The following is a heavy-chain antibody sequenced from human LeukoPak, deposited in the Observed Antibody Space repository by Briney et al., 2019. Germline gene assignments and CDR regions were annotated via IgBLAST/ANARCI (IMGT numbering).Heavy chain of an antibody. CDR2: FDPEDGET. V-gene: IGHV1-24*01. CDR3: ATSLRGVILPLNWFDP. CDR1: GYTLTELS. J-gene: IGHJ5*02. Sequence: GASVKVSCKVSGYTLTELSMRCVRQAHGKGLEWMGGFDPEDGETIYAQKFQGTVTMTEDTSTDTAYMELSSLRSEDTAVYYCATSLRGVILPLNWFDPWGQGTLVTVSS. D-gene: IGHD3-10*01.